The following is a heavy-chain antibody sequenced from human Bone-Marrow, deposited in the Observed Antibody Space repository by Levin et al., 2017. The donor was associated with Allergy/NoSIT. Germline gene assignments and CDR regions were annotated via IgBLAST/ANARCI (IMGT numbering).Heavy chain of an antibody. CDR3: VRDRSLVGATTWTFDF. D-gene: IGHD1-26*01. CDR2: VSFDGSDK. V-gene: IGHV3-30*04. CDR1: GFTFSSSA. Sequence: GGSLRLSCAASGFTFSSSAMHWVRQAPGKGLEWVSLVSFDGSDKSYADSVKGRFTISRDNSKSILTLQMNSLSAADTAMYYCVRDRSLVGATTWTFDFWGQGTLVTVSA. J-gene: IGHJ4*02.